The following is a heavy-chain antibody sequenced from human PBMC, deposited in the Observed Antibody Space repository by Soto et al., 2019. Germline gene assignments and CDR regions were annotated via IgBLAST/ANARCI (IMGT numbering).Heavy chain of an antibody. Sequence: EVQLVESGGGLVQPGGSLRLSCAASGFTFSSYWMSWVRQAPVKGLEWVANIKQDGSEKYYVDSVKGRFTISRDNAKNSLYLQMNSLRAEDTAVYYCARAGRGVVEPAATPAYYYYYGMDVWGQGTTVTVSS. D-gene: IGHD2-2*01. CDR2: IKQDGSEK. CDR3: ARAGRGVVEPAATPAYYYYYGMDV. J-gene: IGHJ6*02. CDR1: GFTFSSYW. V-gene: IGHV3-7*01.